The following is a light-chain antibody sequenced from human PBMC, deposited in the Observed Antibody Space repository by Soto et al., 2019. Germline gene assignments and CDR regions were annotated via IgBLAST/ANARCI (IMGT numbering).Light chain of an antibody. CDR1: QSISSY. CDR3: QQSYSTPPS. Sequence: DIQMTQSPSSLSASVGDRVNITCRASQSISSYLNWYQQKPGKAPKLLIYAASSLQSGVPSRFSGSGSVTDFTLTISSLHPEDFATYYCQQSYSTPPSFGQGTKLEIK. V-gene: IGKV1-39*01. J-gene: IGKJ2*01. CDR2: AAS.